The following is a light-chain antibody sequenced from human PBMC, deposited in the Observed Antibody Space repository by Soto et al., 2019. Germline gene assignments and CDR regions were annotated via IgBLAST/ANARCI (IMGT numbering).Light chain of an antibody. V-gene: IGKV2-30*02. CDR3: MQGTHWPIT. Sequence: DIVMTQTPLSSPVTFRHPAAISCRASQSLVHSDGNTYFSWFQQRPGRSPRRLIYKVSNRDSGVPARFSGSGSGTDFALKISRVEAEDVGVYYCMQGTHWPITFGQGTLLE. CDR1: QSLVHSDGNTY. J-gene: IGKJ5*01. CDR2: KVS.